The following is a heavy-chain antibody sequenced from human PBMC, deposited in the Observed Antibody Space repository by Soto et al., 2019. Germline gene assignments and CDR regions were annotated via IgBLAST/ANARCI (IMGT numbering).Heavy chain of an antibody. CDR3: ARSPAYYDYVWGSYRPASWFDP. D-gene: IGHD3-16*02. CDR2: VYYSGST. Sequence: QVQLQESGPGLVKPSETLSLTCTVSDGPITNYYWSWIRQPPGKGLEWIGYVYYSGSTNYNASLKSRVTISLDPSKNQFSLKLSSVSAADTAVYYCARSPAYYDYVWGSYRPASWFDPWGQGTQVTVSS. J-gene: IGHJ5*02. V-gene: IGHV4-59*01. CDR1: DGPITNYY.